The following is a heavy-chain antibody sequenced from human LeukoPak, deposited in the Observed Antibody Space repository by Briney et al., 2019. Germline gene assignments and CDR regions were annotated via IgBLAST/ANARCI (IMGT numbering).Heavy chain of an antibody. Sequence: ASVKVSCKVSGYTLTELSMHWVRQAPGKGLEWMGGFDPEDGETIYAQKFQGRVTMTEDTSTDTAYMELSSLRSEDTAVYYCARRVLRRGYSGYGGLDYWGQGTLVTVSS. CDR1: GYTLTELS. CDR3: ARRVLRRGYSGYGGLDY. D-gene: IGHD5-12*01. V-gene: IGHV1-24*01. J-gene: IGHJ4*02. CDR2: FDPEDGET.